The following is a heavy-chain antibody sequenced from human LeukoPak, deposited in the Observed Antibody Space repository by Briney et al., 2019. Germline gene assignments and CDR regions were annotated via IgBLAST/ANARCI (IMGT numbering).Heavy chain of an antibody. CDR3: ARGGTASWSSVTWFDA. J-gene: IGHJ5*02. Sequence: SETLSLTCSVSGGSIRSNYYNWIRQPPGKGLEWIGYVYQTGSTTYNPSLKSRLTISIDTSKNQFSLKLSSVTTADTAVYYCARGGTASWSSVTWFDAWGQGTLVTVSS. V-gene: IGHV4-59*01. D-gene: IGHD4-11*01. CDR1: GGSIRSNY. CDR2: VYQTGST.